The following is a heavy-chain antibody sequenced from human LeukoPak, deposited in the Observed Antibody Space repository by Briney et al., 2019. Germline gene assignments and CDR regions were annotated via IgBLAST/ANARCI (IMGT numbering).Heavy chain of an antibody. Sequence: ASVKVSCKASGYTFTNYGISWVRQAPGQGLEWMGWINTNTGNPTYAQAFTGRSVLSLDSSVSTAYLQISRLEAEDTAIYYCARIGSGSYYNFYYYYYMDVWGKGTTVTVSS. J-gene: IGHJ6*03. CDR1: GYTFTNYG. CDR2: INTNTGNP. V-gene: IGHV7-4-1*02. CDR3: ARIGSGSYYNFYYYYYMDV. D-gene: IGHD3-10*01.